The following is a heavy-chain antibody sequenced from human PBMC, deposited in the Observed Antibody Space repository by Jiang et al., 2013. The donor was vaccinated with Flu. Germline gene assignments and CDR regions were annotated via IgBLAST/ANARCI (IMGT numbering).Heavy chain of an antibody. CDR3: ATDRTTVTTWTPNTYYYGMDV. D-gene: IGHD4-17*01. Sequence: GAEVKKPGASVKVSCKVSGYTLTELSMHWVRQAPGKGLEWMGGFDPEDGETIYAQKFQGRVTMTEDTSTDTAYMELSSLRSEDTAVYYCATDRTTVTTWTPNTYYYGMDVWGQGTTVTVSS. V-gene: IGHV1-24*01. J-gene: IGHJ6*02. CDR2: FDPEDGET. CDR1: GYTLTELS.